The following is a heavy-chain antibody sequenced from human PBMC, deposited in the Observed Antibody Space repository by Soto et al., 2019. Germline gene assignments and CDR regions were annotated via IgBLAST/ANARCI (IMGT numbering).Heavy chain of an antibody. D-gene: IGHD3-22*01. V-gene: IGHV2-5*02. J-gene: IGHJ5*02. CDR1: GFSLSTSGVG. CDR3: AHSWRDSSGYYRWFDP. CDR2: IYWDDDK. Sequence: QITLKESGPTLVKPTQTLTLTCTFSGFSLSTSGVGVGWIRQPPGKALEWLALIYWDDDKRYSPSLKSRLTTTKDTYKTQVVLTMTNMDPVDTATYSCAHSWRDSSGYYRWFDPWGQGTLVTVSS.